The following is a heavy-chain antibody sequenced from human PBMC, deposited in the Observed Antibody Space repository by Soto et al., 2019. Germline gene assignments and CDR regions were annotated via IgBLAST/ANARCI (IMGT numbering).Heavy chain of an antibody. Sequence: GGSLRLSCVASGFGFHTYWMHWVRQVPGKGLVWVARINSDGDTSTYADSVKGRFSISRDNTKNTLFLQMNGLRDDDTAVYYCTRDWADYCGSGNYYPRFDPWGQGALVTVS. CDR1: GFGFHTYW. CDR2: INSDGDTS. D-gene: IGHD3-10*01. V-gene: IGHV3-74*01. CDR3: TRDWADYCGSGNYYPRFDP. J-gene: IGHJ5*02.